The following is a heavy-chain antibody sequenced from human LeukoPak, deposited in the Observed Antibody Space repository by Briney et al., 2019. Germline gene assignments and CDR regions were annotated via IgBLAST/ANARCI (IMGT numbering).Heavy chain of an antibody. CDR3: ARGYYDFWSGYSSGGI. V-gene: IGHV1-69*05. CDR1: GGTFSIYA. CDR2: IIPIFGTA. D-gene: IGHD3-3*01. Sequence: SVKVSCKASGGTFSIYAISWVREAPGQGLEWMGGIIPIFGTANYAQKFQGRVTITTDESTSTAYMELSSLRSEDTAVYCCARGYYDFWSGYSSGGIWGQGTLVTVSS. J-gene: IGHJ4*02.